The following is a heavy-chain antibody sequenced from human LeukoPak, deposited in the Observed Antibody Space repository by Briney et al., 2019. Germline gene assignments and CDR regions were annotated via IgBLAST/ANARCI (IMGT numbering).Heavy chain of an antibody. J-gene: IGHJ6*03. CDR1: GYTFTSYY. D-gene: IGHD3-3*01. V-gene: IGHV1-46*01. CDR2: INPSGGST. CDR3: ARDAYPTEWSKYYYYYMDV. Sequence: ASVKVSCKASGYTFTSYYMHWVRQAPGQGLEWMGIINPSGGSTSYAQKFQGRVTMTRDTSTSTVYMELSSLRSEDTAVYYCARDAYPTEWSKYYYYYMDVWGKGTTVTVSS.